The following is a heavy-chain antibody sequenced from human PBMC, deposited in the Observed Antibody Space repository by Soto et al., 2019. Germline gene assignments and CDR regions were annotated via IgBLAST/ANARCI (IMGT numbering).Heavy chain of an antibody. CDR2: IYYSGST. Sequence: SETLSLTRTISGGSISSGDYYWSWIRQPPGKGLEWIGYIYYSGSTYYNPSLKSRVTISVDTSKNQFSLKLSSVTAADTAVYYCARGKYSYGRLVYYYYYGMDVWGQGTKVTVSS. CDR3: ARGKYSYGRLVYYYYYGMDV. CDR1: GGSISSGDYY. D-gene: IGHD5-18*01. V-gene: IGHV4-30-4*01. J-gene: IGHJ6*02.